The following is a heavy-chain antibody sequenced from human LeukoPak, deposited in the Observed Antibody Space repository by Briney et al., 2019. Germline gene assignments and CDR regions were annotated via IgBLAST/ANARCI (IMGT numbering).Heavy chain of an antibody. V-gene: IGHV3-21*01. CDR1: GFTFSSFW. D-gene: IGHD4-17*01. CDR3: ASVGDLEYFQH. J-gene: IGHJ1*01. CDR2: ISSSSSYI. Sequence: GGSLRLSCAASGFTFSSFWMSWVRQAPGKGLEWVSTISSSSSYIYYADSVKGRFTISRDNAKNSLFLQTSSLRAEDTAVYYCASVGDLEYFQHWGQGTLVSVSS.